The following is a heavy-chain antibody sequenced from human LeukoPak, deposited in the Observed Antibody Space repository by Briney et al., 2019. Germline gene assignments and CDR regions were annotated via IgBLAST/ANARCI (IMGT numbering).Heavy chain of an antibody. J-gene: IGHJ3*02. Sequence: GGSLRLSCAASGFTFDDYAMHWVRQAPGKGLEWVSGISWNSGSIGYADSVKGRFTISRDNAKNSLYLQMNSLRAEDTALYYCAKADYYDSSGYYYESPGAFDIWGQGTMVTVSS. V-gene: IGHV3-9*01. D-gene: IGHD3-22*01. CDR2: ISWNSGSI. CDR1: GFTFDDYA. CDR3: AKADYYDSSGYYYESPGAFDI.